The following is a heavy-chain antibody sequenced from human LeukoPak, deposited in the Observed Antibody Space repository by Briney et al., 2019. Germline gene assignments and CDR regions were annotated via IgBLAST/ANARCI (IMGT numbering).Heavy chain of an antibody. V-gene: IGHV4-34*01. CDR3: ASSARYFDWLHDY. J-gene: IGHJ4*02. CDR2: INHSGST. Sequence: PSETLSLTCAVFGGSFSGYYWSWIRQPPGKGLEWIGEINHSGSTNYNPSLKSRVTISVDTSKNQFSLKLSSVTAADTAVYYCASSARYFDWLHDYWGQGTLVTVSS. CDR1: GGSFSGYY. D-gene: IGHD3-9*01.